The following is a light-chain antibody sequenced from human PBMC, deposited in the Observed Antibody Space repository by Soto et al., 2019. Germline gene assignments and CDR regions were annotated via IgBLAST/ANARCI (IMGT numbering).Light chain of an antibody. CDR3: SSYTSSSLVV. J-gene: IGLJ2*01. CDR2: DVS. Sequence: QSALTQPASVSGSPGQSITISCTGTSSDAGGYNYVSWYQQHPGKAPKLMIYDVSNRPSGVSNPFSGSKSGNTASLTISGLQAEDEADYYCSSYTSSSLVVFGGGTKLTVL. V-gene: IGLV2-14*01. CDR1: SSDAGGYNY.